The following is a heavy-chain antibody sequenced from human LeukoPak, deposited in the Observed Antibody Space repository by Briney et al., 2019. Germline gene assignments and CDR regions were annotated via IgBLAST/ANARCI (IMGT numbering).Heavy chain of an antibody. Sequence: SETLSLTCAVYGGSFSGYYWSWIRQPPGKGLEWIGEINHSGSTNYNPSLKSRVTISVDTSKSQFSLKLSSVTAADTAVYYCARLGYYYDSSGYYYVLDYWGQGTLVTVSS. CDR1: GGSFSGYY. CDR3: ARLGYYYDSSGYYYVLDY. D-gene: IGHD3-22*01. J-gene: IGHJ4*02. CDR2: INHSGST. V-gene: IGHV4-34*01.